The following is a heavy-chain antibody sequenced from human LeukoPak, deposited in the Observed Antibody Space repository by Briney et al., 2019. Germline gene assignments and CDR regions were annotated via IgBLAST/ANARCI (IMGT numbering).Heavy chain of an antibody. Sequence: SVKVSCKASGFTFTSSAVQWVRQARGQRLEWIGWIVVGSGNTNYAQKFQERVTITRDMSTSTAYMELSSLRSEDTAMYYCAAAWDITGTLDYWGQGTLVTVSS. V-gene: IGHV1-58*01. CDR3: AAAWDITGTLDY. J-gene: IGHJ4*02. D-gene: IGHD1-7*01. CDR2: IVVGSGNT. CDR1: GFTFTSSA.